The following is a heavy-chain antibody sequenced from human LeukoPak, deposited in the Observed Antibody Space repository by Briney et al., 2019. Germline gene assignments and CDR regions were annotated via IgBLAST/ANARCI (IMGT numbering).Heavy chain of an antibody. Sequence: SETLSLTCTVSGGSISSYYWSRIRQPAGKGLEWIGRIYTSGSTNYNPSLKSRVTMSVDTSKNQFSLKLSSVTAADTAVYYCARLAVAGTVNFDYWGQGTLVTVSS. CDR2: IYTSGST. CDR3: ARLAVAGTVNFDY. D-gene: IGHD6-19*01. CDR1: GGSISSYY. V-gene: IGHV4-4*07. J-gene: IGHJ4*02.